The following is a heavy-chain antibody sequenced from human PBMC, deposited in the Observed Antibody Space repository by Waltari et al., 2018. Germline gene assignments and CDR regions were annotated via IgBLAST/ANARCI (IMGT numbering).Heavy chain of an antibody. CDR1: GYTLTEYY. J-gene: IGHJ6*02. Sequence: QVQLVQSGAEVKKPGASVKVSCKASGYTLTEYYIHWVRQAPGQGLEWMGWISPNSGDTKFAQRFQGRVTMTRDTSISTAYMELSRLTSGDTAVYYCARGSRYCTSTTCPSSAFDVWGQGTTVTVSS. CDR2: ISPNSGDT. D-gene: IGHD2-2*01. V-gene: IGHV1-2*02. CDR3: ARGSRYCTSTTCPSSAFDV.